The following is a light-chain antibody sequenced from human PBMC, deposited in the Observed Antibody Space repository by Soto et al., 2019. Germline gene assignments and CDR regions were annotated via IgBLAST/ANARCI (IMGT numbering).Light chain of an antibody. V-gene: IGLV2-14*01. CDR1: SXDVGDYNY. CDR2: EVS. J-gene: IGLJ1*01. CDR3: TSYTSDSTEV. Sequence: QSALTQPASVSGSPGQSITISCTGTSXDVGDYNYVSWYQHHPGRAPKLIIYEVSNRPSGISNRFSGSKSGNTASLTISGLQAEDEADYYCTSYTSDSTEVFGTGTKVTLL.